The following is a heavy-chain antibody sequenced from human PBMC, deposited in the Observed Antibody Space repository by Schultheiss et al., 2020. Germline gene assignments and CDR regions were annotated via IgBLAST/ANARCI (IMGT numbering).Heavy chain of an antibody. Sequence: SETLSLTCAVYGGSFSSYYWGWIRQSPGKGLEWIGYIYYSGSTNYNPSLKSRVTISVDTSKNQFSLKLSSVTAADTAVYYCAREYYYDSLGWFDPWGQGTLVTVSS. D-gene: IGHD3-22*01. J-gene: IGHJ5*02. CDR3: AREYYYDSLGWFDP. CDR1: GGSFSSYY. V-gene: IGHV4-59*12. CDR2: IYYSGST.